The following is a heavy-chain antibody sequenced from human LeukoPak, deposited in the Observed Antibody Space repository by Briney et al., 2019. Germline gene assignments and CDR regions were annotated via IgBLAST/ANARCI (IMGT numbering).Heavy chain of an antibody. V-gene: IGHV4-4*07. D-gene: IGHD6-6*01. CDR1: GGSISSYY. Sequence: SETLSLTCTVSGGSISSYYWSWIRQPAGKGLEWIGRIYTSASTNYNPSLKSRVTISVDTSKNQFSLKLNSVTAADTAVYYCAREYSSSSGRRAFDVWGQGTMVTVSS. J-gene: IGHJ3*01. CDR3: AREYSSSSGRRAFDV. CDR2: IYTSAST.